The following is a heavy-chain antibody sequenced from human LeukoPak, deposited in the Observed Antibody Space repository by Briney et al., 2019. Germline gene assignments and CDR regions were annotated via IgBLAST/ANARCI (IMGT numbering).Heavy chain of an antibody. CDR2: IIPIFGTA. CDR1: GGTFSSYA. V-gene: IGHV1-69*13. Sequence: ASVKVSCKASGGTFSSYAISWVRQAPGQGLEWMGGIIPIFGTANYAQKFQGRVTITADESTSTAYMELSSLRSEDTAVYYCARTDLERFRGVNRYYFDYWGQGTLVTVSS. J-gene: IGHJ4*02. CDR3: ARTDLERFRGVNRYYFDY. D-gene: IGHD3-10*01.